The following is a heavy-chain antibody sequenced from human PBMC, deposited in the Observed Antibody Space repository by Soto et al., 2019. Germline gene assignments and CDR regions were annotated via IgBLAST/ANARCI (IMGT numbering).Heavy chain of an antibody. D-gene: IGHD3-9*01. CDR3: ARGRHDILTGTHHFDY. V-gene: IGHV4-4*07. CDR1: GRSISSYY. Sequence: SATLSLTCTVSGRSISSYYWSWIRQPAGKGLEWIGRIYTSGSTNYNPSLKSRVTMSVDTSKNQFSLKLSAVTAAYTAVYYCARGRHDILTGTHHFDYWGQGTLVT. CDR2: IYTSGST. J-gene: IGHJ4*02.